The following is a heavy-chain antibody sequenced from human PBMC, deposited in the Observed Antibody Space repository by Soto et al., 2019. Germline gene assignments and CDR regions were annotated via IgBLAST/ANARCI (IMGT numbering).Heavy chain of an antibody. J-gene: IGHJ4*02. CDR2: ISAYNGNT. V-gene: IGHV1-18*01. CDR1: GYTFTSYG. CDR3: ARGTLIAAAQPPGY. D-gene: IGHD6-13*01. Sequence: ASVKVSCKASGYTFTSYGISWVRQAPGQGLEWMGWISAYNGNTNYAQKLQGRVTLTTDTSTSTAYMELRSLRSDDTAVYYCARGTLIAAAQPPGYWGQGTLVTVSS.